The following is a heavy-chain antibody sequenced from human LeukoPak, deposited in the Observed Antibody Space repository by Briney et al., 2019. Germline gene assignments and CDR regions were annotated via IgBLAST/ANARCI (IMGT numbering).Heavy chain of an antibody. CDR1: GGSIISSSYY. CDR3: ARVTGYIVEDYFDY. V-gene: IGHV4-61*01. J-gene: IGHJ4*02. D-gene: IGHD3-22*01. Sequence: SETLSLTCTVSGGSIISSSYYWSWIRQPPGKGLEWIGYIYYSGSTNYNPSLKSRVTISVDTSKNQFSLRLSSVTAADTAVYYCARVTGYIVEDYFDYWGQGTLVTVSS. CDR2: IYYSGST.